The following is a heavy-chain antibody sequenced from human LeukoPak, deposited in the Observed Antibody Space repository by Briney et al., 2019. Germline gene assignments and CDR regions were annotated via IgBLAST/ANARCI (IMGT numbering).Heavy chain of an antibody. CDR1: GGTFSSYA. V-gene: IGHV1-69*05. D-gene: IGHD1-26*01. CDR3: AKDRDSGSYYASLLFDY. Sequence: ASVKVSCKASGGTFSSYAISWVRQAPGQGLEWMGRIIPIFGTANYAQKFQGRVTITTDESTSTAYMELSSLRSEDTAVYYCAKDRDSGSYYASLLFDYWGQGTLVTVSS. CDR2: IIPIFGTA. J-gene: IGHJ4*02.